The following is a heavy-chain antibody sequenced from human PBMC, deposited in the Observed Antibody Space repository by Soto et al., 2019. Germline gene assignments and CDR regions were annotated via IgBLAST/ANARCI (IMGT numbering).Heavy chain of an antibody. Sequence: SETLSLTCAVYGGSFSGYYWSWIRQPPGKGLEWIGEINHSGSTNYNPSLKSRVTISVDTSKNQFSLKLSSVTAADTAVYYCASTSYGDYDDAFDIWGQGTMVTVSS. CDR3: ASTSYGDYDDAFDI. J-gene: IGHJ3*02. CDR1: GGSFSGYY. V-gene: IGHV4-34*01. CDR2: INHSGST. D-gene: IGHD4-17*01.